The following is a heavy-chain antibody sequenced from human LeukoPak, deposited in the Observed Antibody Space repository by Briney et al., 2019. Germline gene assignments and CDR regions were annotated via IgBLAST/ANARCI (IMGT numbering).Heavy chain of an antibody. CDR2: ISGSGSYI. D-gene: IGHD2-21*02. V-gene: IGHV3-23*01. CDR3: AARPLSCDLVSPLDY. CDR1: GFTFSSHA. J-gene: IGHJ4*02. Sequence: PGGSLRLSCAGSGFTFSSHAMSWVRQAPGKGLEWVSAISGSGSYIYYADSVKGRFTISRDNSKDTLYLQMNGLRGDDTALYYCAARPLSCDLVSPLDYWGQGALVTVSS.